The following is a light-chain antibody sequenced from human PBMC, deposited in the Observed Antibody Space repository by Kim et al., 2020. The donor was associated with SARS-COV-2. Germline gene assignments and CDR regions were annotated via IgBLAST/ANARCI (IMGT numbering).Light chain of an antibody. J-gene: IGKJ2*01. Sequence: EIVLTQSPGTVSLSPGERPTLRCRASHSVSSSYLAWYQQKPGQAPRLRSYGASSRPTGITDRFSVSGSRTDFTLTISRLEPEDFAVYYCQQYGSSPYTFGQGPKLE. CDR3: QQYGSSPYT. CDR1: HSVSSSY. V-gene: IGKV3-20*01. CDR2: GAS.